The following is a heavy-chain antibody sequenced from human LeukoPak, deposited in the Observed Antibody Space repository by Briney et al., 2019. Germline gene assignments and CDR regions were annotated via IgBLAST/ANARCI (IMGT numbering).Heavy chain of an antibody. CDR3: ARDRPQVVGADNIDAFDI. CDR2: IYSGGST. CDR1: GFTFSSYA. Sequence: PGGSLRLSCAASGFTFSSYAMHWVRQAPGKGLEWASLIYSGGSTYYADSVKGRFTISRDSSKNTLYLQMNSLRVEDTAVYYCARDRPQVVGADNIDAFDIWGQGTMVTVSS. D-gene: IGHD1-26*01. J-gene: IGHJ3*02. V-gene: IGHV3-53*01.